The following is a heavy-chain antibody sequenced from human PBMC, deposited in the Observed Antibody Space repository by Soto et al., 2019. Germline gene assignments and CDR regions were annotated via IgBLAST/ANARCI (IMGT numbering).Heavy chain of an antibody. CDR3: ARVLCISSTWSRHIGFDT. CDR1: GYTFSTLY. J-gene: IGHJ3*02. CDR2: ISPYSGNT. Sequence: ASVKVSCKTSGYTFSTLYINWVRQAPGQGLEWMGRISPYSGNTNYAQKFQGRVTMTRDTATNTAYMELRRLRSDDTAVYYCARVLCISSTWSRHIGFDTWGQGTTVTVSS. D-gene: IGHD2-21*01. V-gene: IGHV1-18*01.